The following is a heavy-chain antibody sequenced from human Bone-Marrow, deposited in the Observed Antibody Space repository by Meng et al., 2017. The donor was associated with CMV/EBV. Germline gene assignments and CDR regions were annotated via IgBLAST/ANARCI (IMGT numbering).Heavy chain of an antibody. Sequence: GESLKISCAASGFTFDDYGMSWVRQAPGKGLEWVSGINWNGGSTGYAGSVKGRFTISRDNAKNSLYLQMNSLRAEDTALYYCARGEGTLAVAGITPRGPWGQGTMVTVS. D-gene: IGHD6-19*01. CDR2: INWNGGST. CDR3: ARGEGTLAVAGITPRGP. V-gene: IGHV3-20*04. CDR1: GFTFDDYG. J-gene: IGHJ3*01.